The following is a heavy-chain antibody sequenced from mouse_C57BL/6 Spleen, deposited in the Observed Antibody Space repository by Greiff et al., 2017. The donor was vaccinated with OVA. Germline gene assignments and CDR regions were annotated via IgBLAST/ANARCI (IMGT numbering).Heavy chain of an antibody. Sequence: QVQLQQSGAELVRPGASVTLSCKASGYTFTDYEMHWVKQTPVHGLEWIGAIDPETGGTAYNQKFKGKAILTADKSSSTAYMELRSLTSEDSAVYYCTREQGGVVATYYYAMDYWGQGTSVTVSS. CDR1: GYTFTDYE. D-gene: IGHD1-1*01. J-gene: IGHJ4*01. V-gene: IGHV1-15*01. CDR2: IDPETGGT. CDR3: TREQGGVVATYYYAMDY.